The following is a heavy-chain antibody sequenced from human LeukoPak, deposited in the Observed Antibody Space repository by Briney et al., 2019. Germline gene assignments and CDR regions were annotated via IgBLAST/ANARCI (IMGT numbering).Heavy chain of an antibody. CDR2: IYSGGTT. CDR1: GFSVSNNF. CDR3: ARDQPVVTPLGY. Sequence: GGSLRLSCAASGFSVSNNFMSWVRQAPGKGLELVSLIYSGGTTKYAETVRGRFTISRDNSKHTLYLQMNSLRAEDTAVYYCARDQPVVTPLGYWGQGTLVTVSS. V-gene: IGHV3-53*01. D-gene: IGHD4-23*01. J-gene: IGHJ4*02.